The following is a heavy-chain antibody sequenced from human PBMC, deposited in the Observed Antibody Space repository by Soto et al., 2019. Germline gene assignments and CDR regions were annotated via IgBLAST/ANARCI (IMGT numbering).Heavy chain of an antibody. Sequence: EVQLVESGGGLVQPGGSLRLSCAASGFTFSDHYMDWVRQAPGKGLEWVGRTRKKANSYTTEYAASVKGRFTISRDESKKSLDLQMNSLKTEDTAVYYCAREVNNVEIPGYAMDSWGQGTTVTVSS. V-gene: IGHV3-72*01. CDR2: TRKKANSYTT. D-gene: IGHD2-2*01. CDR3: AREVNNVEIPGYAMDS. J-gene: IGHJ6*02. CDR1: GFTFSDHY.